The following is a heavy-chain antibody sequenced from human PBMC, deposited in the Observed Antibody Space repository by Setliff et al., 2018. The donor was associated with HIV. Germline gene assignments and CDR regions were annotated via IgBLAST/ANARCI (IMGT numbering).Heavy chain of an antibody. CDR2: ISYIGST. V-gene: IGHV4-59*01. Sequence: SETLSLTCNVSGDSITSNYWSWIRQPPGEGLEWIGYISYIGSTKYHPSLKSRVTISTDTSKNLLSLKLTSVTAADTAVYYCARGPTRYYFDYWGRGTLVTVSS. J-gene: IGHJ4*02. D-gene: IGHD2-2*01. CDR1: GDSITSNY. CDR3: ARGPTRYYFDY.